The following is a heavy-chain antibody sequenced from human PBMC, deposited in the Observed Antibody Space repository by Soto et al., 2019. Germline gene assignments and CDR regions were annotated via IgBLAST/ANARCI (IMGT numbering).Heavy chain of an antibody. V-gene: IGHV1-18*01. Sequence: VQLVQSGAEVKKPGASVKVSCKASGYTFSTYGIIWVRQAPGQGLEWMGWISAHNGNTDYAHKVQGGVTMTTDTSTSTAYLELRSLISDDTVVYYCTRGRGVVEGDYWGQGTAVTGTS. CDR3: TRGRGVVEGDY. D-gene: IGHD3-10*01. J-gene: IGHJ4*02. CDR2: ISAHNGNT. CDR1: GYTFSTYG.